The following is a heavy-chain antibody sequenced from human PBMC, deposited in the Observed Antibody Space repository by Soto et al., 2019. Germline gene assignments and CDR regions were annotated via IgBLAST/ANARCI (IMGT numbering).Heavy chain of an antibody. CDR3: ARHKVYDGSGYYPNPIYYYYGMDV. V-gene: IGHV4-30-4*01. D-gene: IGHD3-22*01. J-gene: IGHJ6*02. CDR1: GGSITSDDYY. CDR2: IYNNGRT. Sequence: QVQLQESGPGLVKPSQTLSLTCTVSGGSITSDDYYWTWVRQPPGKGLEWSGYIYNNGRTDYNPSLKSRLTISLDTSKNQFSLKLISVTVADTAVYYCARHKVYDGSGYYPNPIYYYYGMDVWGQGTTVTVSS.